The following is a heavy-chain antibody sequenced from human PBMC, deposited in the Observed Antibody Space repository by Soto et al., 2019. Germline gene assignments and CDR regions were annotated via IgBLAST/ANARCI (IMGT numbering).Heavy chain of an antibody. J-gene: IGHJ5*01. CDR2: IGGGNTDR. D-gene: IGHD1-26*01. V-gene: IGHV3-23*01. CDR3: AKDAVSYNGKWDWFDS. CDR1: RFIFSDYA. Sequence: DVQLLESGGGLVQPGGSLTLSCAASRFIFSDYAMNWVRQAPGKGLEWVSSIGGGNTDRYYADSVKGRFIISRDNSKNTMYLQTNSLRDDDTAVYYSAKDAVSYNGKWDWFDSWGQGTLVTVSS.